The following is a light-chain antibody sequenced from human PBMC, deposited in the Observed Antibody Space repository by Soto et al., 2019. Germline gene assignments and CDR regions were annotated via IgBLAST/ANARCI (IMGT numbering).Light chain of an antibody. CDR3: QQYGSSSLFT. J-gene: IGKJ3*01. CDR2: SAS. V-gene: IGKV3-20*01. CDR1: QSVSSNF. Sequence: EIVLTQSPGTLSLSPGERATLSCRASQSVSSNFLAWYQKKPGQAPRLLIYSASNRATGIPDRFSGSGSGTNFTLTIIRREPEDFAVYYCQQYGSSSLFTFGPGTKVEIK.